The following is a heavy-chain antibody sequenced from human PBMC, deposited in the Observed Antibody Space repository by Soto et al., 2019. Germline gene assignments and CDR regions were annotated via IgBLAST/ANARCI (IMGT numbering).Heavy chain of an antibody. CDR2: INPSGGST. CDR3: AREMWGGYSYEYYYYGTDV. D-gene: IGHD5-18*01. Sequence: GASVKVSCKASGYTFTSYYMHWVRQAPGQGLEWMGIINPSGGSTSYAQKFQGRVTMTRDTSTSTVYMELSSLRSEDTAVYYCAREMWGGYSYEYYYYGTDVWGQGTTVTVSS. V-gene: IGHV1-46*01. CDR1: GYTFTSYY. J-gene: IGHJ6*02.